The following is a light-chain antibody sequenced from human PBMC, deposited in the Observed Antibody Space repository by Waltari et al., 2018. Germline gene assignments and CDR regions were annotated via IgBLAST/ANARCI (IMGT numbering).Light chain of an antibody. V-gene: IGLV2-23*02. Sequence: QSALTQPPSMSESPGQSITISCTGTSSDVGASDLVSWYQQHLGKAPKVLIYEVNKRPSGVSNRFSGSKSGNTASLTISGLQPEDEADYYCCSYAGSTSVVFGGGTKLTVV. CDR1: SSDVGASDL. CDR2: EVN. J-gene: IGLJ2*01. CDR3: CSYAGSTSVV.